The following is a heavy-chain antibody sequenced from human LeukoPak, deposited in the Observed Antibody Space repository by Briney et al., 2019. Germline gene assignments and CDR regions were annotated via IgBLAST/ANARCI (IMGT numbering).Heavy chain of an antibody. Sequence: GGSLRLSCAASGFTFSSYGMHWVRQAPGKGLEWVAVISYDGSNKYYADSVKGRFTISRDNSKNTLYLQMNSLRAEDTTVYYCAKDHSGSYLYYYYYYGMDVWGQGTTVTVSS. CDR1: GFTFSSYG. CDR3: AKDHSGSYLYYYYYYGMDV. V-gene: IGHV3-30*18. J-gene: IGHJ6*02. CDR2: ISYDGSNK. D-gene: IGHD1-26*01.